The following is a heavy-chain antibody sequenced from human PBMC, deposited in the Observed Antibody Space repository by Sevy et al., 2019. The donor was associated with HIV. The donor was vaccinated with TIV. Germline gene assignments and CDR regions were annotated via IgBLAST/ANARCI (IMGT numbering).Heavy chain of an antibody. J-gene: IGHJ6*02. Sequence: GSLRLSCAASGFTFSSYGMHWVRQAPGKGLEWVAVISYDGSNKYYADSVKGRFTISRDNSKNTLYLQMNSLRAEDTAVYYCAKVEGGEQLSLYYYYGMDVWGQGTTVTVSS. V-gene: IGHV3-30*18. CDR3: AKVEGGEQLSLYYYYGMDV. CDR2: ISYDGSNK. CDR1: GFTFSSYG. D-gene: IGHD6-6*01.